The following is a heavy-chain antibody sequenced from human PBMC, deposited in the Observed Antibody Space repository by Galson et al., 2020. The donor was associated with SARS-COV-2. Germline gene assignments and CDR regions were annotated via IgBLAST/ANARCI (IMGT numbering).Heavy chain of an antibody. V-gene: IGHV4-34*01. D-gene: IGHD1-26*01. CDR2: INHSGST. CDR3: AVGWELLDY. CDR1: GWSFHGYY. J-gene: IGHJ4*02. Sequence: SENLSLNCDVYGWSFHGYYWLWLRQPPGKGLAGIGEINHSGSTNYNPSLKSRVTISVDRSKNQFSLKLRSVTAADTAVYYCAVGWELLDYWGQGTLVTVSS.